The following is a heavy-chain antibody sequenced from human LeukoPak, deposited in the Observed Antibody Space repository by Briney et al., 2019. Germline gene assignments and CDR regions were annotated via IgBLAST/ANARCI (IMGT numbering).Heavy chain of an antibody. CDR3: ARRRRIAARLGTLGWYFDL. V-gene: IGHV4-59*12. Sequence: SETLSLTCTVSGGSISSYYWSWIRQPPGKGLEWIGYIYYSGSTNYNPSLKSRVTISVDTSENQFSLKLSSVTAADTAVYYCARRRRIAARLGTLGWYFDLWGRGTLVTVSS. J-gene: IGHJ2*01. CDR1: GGSISSYY. CDR2: IYYSGST. D-gene: IGHD6-6*01.